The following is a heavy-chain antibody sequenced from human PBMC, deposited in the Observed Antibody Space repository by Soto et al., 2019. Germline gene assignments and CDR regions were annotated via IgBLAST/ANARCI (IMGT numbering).Heavy chain of an antibody. D-gene: IGHD3-22*01. J-gene: IGHJ6*02. CDR2: ISSSSSYI. CDR1: GFTFSSYS. Sequence: GSLRLSCAASGFTFSSYSMNWVRQAPGKGLEWVSSISSSSSYIYYADSVKGRFTISRDNAKNSLYLQMNSLRAEGTAVYYCARVGNDSSGYYAYYYYGMDVWGQGTTVTVSS. CDR3: ARVGNDSSGYYAYYYYGMDV. V-gene: IGHV3-21*01.